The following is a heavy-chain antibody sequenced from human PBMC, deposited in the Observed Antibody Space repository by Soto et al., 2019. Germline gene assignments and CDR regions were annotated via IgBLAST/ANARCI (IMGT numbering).Heavy chain of an antibody. V-gene: IGHV4-59*08. CDR1: GGSISSYY. CDR2: IYYSGST. D-gene: IGHD3-16*02. Sequence: SETLSLTCTVSGGSISSYYWSWIRQPPGKGLEWIGYIYYSGSTNYNPPLKSRVTISVDTSKNQFSLKLSSVTAADTAVYYCARGEPMITFGGVIASPLRAFDIWGQGTMITVSS. J-gene: IGHJ3*02. CDR3: ARGEPMITFGGVIASPLRAFDI.